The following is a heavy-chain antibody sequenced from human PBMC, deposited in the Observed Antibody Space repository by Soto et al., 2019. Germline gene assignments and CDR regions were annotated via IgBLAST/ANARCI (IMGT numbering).Heavy chain of an antibody. Sequence: PSETLSLTCAVSGYAISSGYYWGWIRQPPGKGLEWIGSIYQSGSTYYNLSLKSRVTISVDTSKNQFSLKVSSVTAADTAVYYCAREIIAAAGNNWLDSWGPGILVTVYS. CDR1: GYAISSGYY. D-gene: IGHD6-13*01. J-gene: IGHJ5*01. CDR2: IYQSGST. V-gene: IGHV4-38-2*01. CDR3: AREIIAAAGNNWLDS.